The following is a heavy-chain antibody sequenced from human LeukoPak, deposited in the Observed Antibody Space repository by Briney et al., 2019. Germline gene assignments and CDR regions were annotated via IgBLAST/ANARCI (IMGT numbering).Heavy chain of an antibody. CDR3: ARRGLPPVLGYMDV. J-gene: IGHJ6*03. Sequence: RTSETLSLTCTVSGGSISSYYWSWIRQPPGKGLEWIGYIYYSGSTNYNPSLKSRVTISVDTSKNQFSLKLSSVTAADTAVYYCARRGLPPVLGYMDVWGKGTTVTVSS. CDR1: GGSISSYY. CDR2: IYYSGST. D-gene: IGHD2-15*01. V-gene: IGHV4-59*01.